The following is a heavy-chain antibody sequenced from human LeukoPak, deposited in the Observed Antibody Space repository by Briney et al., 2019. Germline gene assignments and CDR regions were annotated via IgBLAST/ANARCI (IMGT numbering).Heavy chain of an antibody. CDR3: ARYGLYSGSYRDASDV. CDR1: GGSINNYY. CDR2: IHYSGTT. D-gene: IGHD1-26*01. V-gene: IGHV4-59*08. Sequence: SETLSLTFTVSGGSINNYYWSWIRQPPGKGLEWIGHIHYSGTTTDNPSLKSRVTISVDTSNNHFSLKLSSVTAADTAVYYCARYGLYSGSYRDASDVWGQGTLVTVSS. J-gene: IGHJ3*01.